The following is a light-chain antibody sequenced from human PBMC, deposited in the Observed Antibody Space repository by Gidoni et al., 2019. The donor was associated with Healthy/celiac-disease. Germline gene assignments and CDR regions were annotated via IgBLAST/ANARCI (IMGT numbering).Light chain of an antibody. CDR3: QQYNSYWT. V-gene: IGKV1-5*03. Sequence: DIQMSQAPSTLSASVGDRVTITCRPSQSISSWLSWYQKKPGKAPKLLIYKSSSLESGVPSRFSGSGSGKEFTLTISSRQPDDFATYYCQQYNSYWTFGQGTKVEIK. CDR1: QSISSW. CDR2: KSS. J-gene: IGKJ1*01.